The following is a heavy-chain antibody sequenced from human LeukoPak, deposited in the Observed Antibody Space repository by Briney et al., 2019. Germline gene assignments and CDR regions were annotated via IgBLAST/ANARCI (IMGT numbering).Heavy chain of an antibody. CDR2: ISYDGSNK. J-gene: IGHJ4*02. V-gene: IGHV3-30*04. CDR3: ARDGADSSSWFWSFLGAVYFDY. CDR1: GFTFSSYA. Sequence: QPGGSLRLSCAASGFTFSSYAMHWVRQAPGKGLEWVAVISYDGSNKYYADSVKGRFTISRDNSKNTLYLQMNSLRAEDTAVYYCARDGADSSSWFWSFLGAVYFDYWGQGTLVTVSS. D-gene: IGHD6-13*01.